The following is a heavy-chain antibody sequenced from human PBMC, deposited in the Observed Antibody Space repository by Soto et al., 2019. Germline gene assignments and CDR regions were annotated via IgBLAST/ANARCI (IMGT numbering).Heavy chain of an antibody. CDR1: GYTFTGYY. CDR2: INPNSGGT. D-gene: IGHD4-17*01. J-gene: IGHJ6*02. V-gene: IGHV1-2*02. Sequence: GASVMVSCKASGYTFTGYYMHWVRQAPGQGLEWMGWINPNSGGTNYAQKFQGRVTMTRDTSISTAYMELSRLRSDDTAVYYCARDLYGDYYYYYGMDVWGQGTTVTVSS. CDR3: ARDLYGDYYYYYGMDV.